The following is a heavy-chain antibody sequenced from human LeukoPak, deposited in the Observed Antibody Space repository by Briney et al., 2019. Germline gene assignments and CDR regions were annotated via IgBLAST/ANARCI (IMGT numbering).Heavy chain of an antibody. CDR3: ARVIRKDSSGYFYGDY. V-gene: IGHV1-18*01. J-gene: IGHJ4*02. CDR1: GYTFTRSG. Sequence: ASVKVSCKTSGYTFTRSGISCVRQAPGQGLEWMGWINANNGDTNYAQKFQGRVTMTTDTSTSTAYMDLRSLRSDDTAVYYCARVIRKDSSGYFYGDYWGQGTLVTVSS. D-gene: IGHD3-22*01. CDR2: INANNGDT.